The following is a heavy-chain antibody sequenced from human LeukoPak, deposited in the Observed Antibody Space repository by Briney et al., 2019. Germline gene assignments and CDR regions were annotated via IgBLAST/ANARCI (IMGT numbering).Heavy chain of an antibody. D-gene: IGHD3-10*01. CDR2: ISGYNGNT. CDR3: ARDLGYYGSGSYYKRFDY. CDR1: GYTFTTYG. V-gene: IGHV1-18*01. Sequence: GASVKVSCKASGYTFTTYGISWVRQAPGQGLEWMGWISGYNGNTNYAQKFQGRITMTTETSTSTAYMELRSLRSDDTAVYYCARDLGYYGSGSYYKRFDYWGQGTLVTVSS. J-gene: IGHJ4*02.